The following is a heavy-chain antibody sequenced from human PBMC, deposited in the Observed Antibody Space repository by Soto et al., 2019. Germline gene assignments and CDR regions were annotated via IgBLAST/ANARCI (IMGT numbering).Heavy chain of an antibody. J-gene: IGHJ4*02. D-gene: IGHD1-26*01. V-gene: IGHV2-5*02. CDR3: AHAYGGRSLY. CDR1: GFSLTTDRVG. Sequence: QITLKESGPTLVKPTQTLTLTCTFSGFSLTTDRVGVGWIRQPPGEALEWLAVIYWDDSKTYRPSLESRLTITKDTSKHQVALTMTTMDSLDTATYYCAHAYGGRSLYWGQGTLVTVSS. CDR2: IYWDDSK.